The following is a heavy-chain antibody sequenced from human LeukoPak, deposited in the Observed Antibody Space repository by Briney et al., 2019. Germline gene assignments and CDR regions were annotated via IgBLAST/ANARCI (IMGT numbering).Heavy chain of an antibody. J-gene: IGHJ4*02. V-gene: IGHV4-59*01. Sequence: PSETLSLTCTVSGGSISSYYWSWIRQPPGKGLEWIGYIYYSGSTNYNPSLKSRVTISVDTSKNQFSLKLSSVTAADTAVYYCVRARSSWYLVDYWGQGTLVTVSS. CDR2: IYYSGST. CDR3: VRARSSWYLVDY. CDR1: GGSISSYY. D-gene: IGHD6-13*01.